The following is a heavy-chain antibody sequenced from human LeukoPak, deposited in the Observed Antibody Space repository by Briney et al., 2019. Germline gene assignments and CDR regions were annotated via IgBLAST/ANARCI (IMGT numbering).Heavy chain of an antibody. V-gene: IGHV1-18*01. J-gene: IGHJ4*02. CDR2: ISAYNGNT. CDR1: GYTFTSYG. D-gene: IGHD1-26*01. Sequence: ASVTVSCKASGYTFTSYGISWVRQAPGQGLEWMGWISAYNGNTNYAQKLQGRVTMTTDTSTSTAYMELRSLRSDDTAVYYCARDLSYAVGATSVYFDYWGQGTLVTVSS. CDR3: ARDLSYAVGATSVYFDY.